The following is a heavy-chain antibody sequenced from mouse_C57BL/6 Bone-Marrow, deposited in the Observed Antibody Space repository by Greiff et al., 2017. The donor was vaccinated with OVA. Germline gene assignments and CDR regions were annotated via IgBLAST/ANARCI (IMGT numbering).Heavy chain of an antibody. V-gene: IGHV5-17*01. D-gene: IGHD2-3*01. CDR3: ATIYDGYYDYAMDY. J-gene: IGHJ4*01. CDR1: GFTFSDYG. Sequence: EVMLVESGGGLVKPGGSLKLSCAASGFTFSDYGMHWVRQAPEKGLEWVAYISSGSSTIYYADTVKGRFTISRDNAKNTLFLQMTSLRSEDTAMNYCATIYDGYYDYAMDYWGQGTSVTVSS. CDR2: ISSGSSTI.